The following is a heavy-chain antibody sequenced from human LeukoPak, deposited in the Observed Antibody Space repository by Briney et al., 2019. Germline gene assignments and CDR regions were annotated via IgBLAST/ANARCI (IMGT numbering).Heavy chain of an antibody. Sequence: GGSLRLSCAASGFTFDDYAMHWVRQAPGKGLEWVTYISSSGSTIYYADSVKGRFTISRDNAKNSLYLQMNSLRAEDTAVYYCAELGITMIGGVWGKGTTVTISS. CDR2: ISSSGSTI. D-gene: IGHD3-10*02. V-gene: IGHV3-48*03. J-gene: IGHJ6*04. CDR3: AELGITMIGGV. CDR1: GFTFDDYA.